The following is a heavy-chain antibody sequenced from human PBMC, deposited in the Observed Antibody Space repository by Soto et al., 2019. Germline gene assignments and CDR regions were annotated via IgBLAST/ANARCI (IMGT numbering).Heavy chain of an antibody. V-gene: IGHV3-23*01. CDR3: VKEHSRHSYAES. CDR1: GFTFSNYA. D-gene: IGHD5-18*01. CDR2: ISDSGDRT. Sequence: PGGSLRLSCAASGFTFSNYAMSWLRQPPGKGLEWVSAISDSGDRTYYTDSVKGRFTISRDNSKNTLYLQMNSLRAEDSAVYHCVKEHSRHSYAESWGQGTLVTVSS. J-gene: IGHJ5*02.